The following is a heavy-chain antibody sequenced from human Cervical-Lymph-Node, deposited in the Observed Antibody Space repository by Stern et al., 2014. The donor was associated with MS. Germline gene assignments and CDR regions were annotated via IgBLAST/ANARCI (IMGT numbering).Heavy chain of an antibody. CDR2: VHYTGSA. V-gene: IGHV4-59*08. J-gene: IGHJ4*02. CDR1: GAPINTYH. Sequence: QMQLVQSGPGLVKPSETLSLTCVVSGAPINTYHWSWIRQSPGKGLEWIANVHYTGSASYNPALQSRVTTVVDTSTHQFGLSLSSVTAADTAVYFCASCDGYSFASWGQGTLVTVSS. CDR3: ASCDGYSFAS. D-gene: IGHD4-17*01.